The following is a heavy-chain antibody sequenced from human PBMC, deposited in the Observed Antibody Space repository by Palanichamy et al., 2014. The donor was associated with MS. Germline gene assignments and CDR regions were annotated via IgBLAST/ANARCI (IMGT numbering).Heavy chain of an antibody. CDR2: VSHDGSYK. J-gene: IGHJ1*01. D-gene: IGHD2-2*01. Sequence: QVQLVEVWGRRGPAWRSLRLSCAASGLTFSSYAMHWVRQAPGKGLEWVAVVSHDGSYKYYADSVKGRFTISRDNSKNTLYVQMNSLRTEDTAVYYCATRPGYCSSTSCTEYFQHWGQGTLVTVPS. CDR3: ATRPGYCSSTSCTEYFQH. CDR1: GLTFSSYA. V-gene: IGHV3-30*04.